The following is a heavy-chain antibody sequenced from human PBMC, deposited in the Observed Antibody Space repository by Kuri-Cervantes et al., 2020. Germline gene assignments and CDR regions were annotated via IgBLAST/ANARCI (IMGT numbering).Heavy chain of an antibody. CDR3: ARGGWYQDY. CDR1: GGSISSSSYY. Sequence: SETLSLTCTVSGGSISSSSYYWGWIRQPPGKGLEWIGEIYHSGSTNYNPSLKSRVTISVDTSKNQFSLKLSSVTAADTAVYYCARGGWYQDYWGQGTLVTVSS. J-gene: IGHJ4*02. CDR2: IYHSGST. D-gene: IGHD6-19*01. V-gene: IGHV4-39*07.